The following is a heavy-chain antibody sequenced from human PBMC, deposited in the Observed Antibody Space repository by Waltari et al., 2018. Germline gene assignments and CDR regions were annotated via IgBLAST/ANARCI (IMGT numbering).Heavy chain of an antibody. CDR3: ARNIMRRIDE. CDR1: GSTFNTFG. Sequence: QFRLVQSGTEVKRPGASVKVSCKASGSTFNTFGFSWVRQAPGHGLEWLGWISAYSGASHYAEKFQGRVTMTTDTSTDIVYMDLRSLRSDDTAVYFCARNIMRRIDEWGQGTLLTVSS. V-gene: IGHV1-18*01. CDR2: ISAYSGAS. J-gene: IGHJ4*02. D-gene: IGHD3-16*01.